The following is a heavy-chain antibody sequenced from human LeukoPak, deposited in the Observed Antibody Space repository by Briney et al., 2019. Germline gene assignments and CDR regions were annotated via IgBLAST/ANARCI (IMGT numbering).Heavy chain of an antibody. Sequence: SETLSLTCTVSGGSISGYYWSWIRQPPGKGLEWIGYIYYSGSTNYNPSLKSRVTISVDTSKNQFSLKLSSVTAADTAVYYCARERSYYDSSGYSFFDYWGQGTLVTVSS. J-gene: IGHJ4*02. D-gene: IGHD3-22*01. V-gene: IGHV4-59*12. CDR2: IYYSGST. CDR1: GGSISGYY. CDR3: ARERSYYDSSGYSFFDY.